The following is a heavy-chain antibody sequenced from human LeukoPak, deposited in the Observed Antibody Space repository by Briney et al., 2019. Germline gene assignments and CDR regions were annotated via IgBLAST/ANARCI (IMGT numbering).Heavy chain of an antibody. D-gene: IGHD6-13*01. CDR3: AKPQSSSSWFDYFDY. CDR2: ISGSGGST. J-gene: IGHJ4*02. V-gene: IGHV3-23*01. CDR1: GFTFSSYA. Sequence: PGGSLRLSCAASGFTFSSYAMSWVRQAPGKGLEWVSAISGSGGSTYYADSVKGRFTISRDNSKNTLYLQMNSLRAEDTAVYYCAKPQSSSSWFDYFDYWGQGTLVTVSS.